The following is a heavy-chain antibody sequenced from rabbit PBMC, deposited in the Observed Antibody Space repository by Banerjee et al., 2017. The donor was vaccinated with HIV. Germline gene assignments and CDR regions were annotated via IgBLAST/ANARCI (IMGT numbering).Heavy chain of an antibody. V-gene: IGHV1S45*01. CDR1: GFSFSNGYV. Sequence: QEQLEESGGDLVKPEGSLTLTCTASGFSFSNGYVMCWVRQAPGKGLEWIACIYAGSSGSTAYASRAKGRFTISKTSSTTVTLQMTSLTAADTATYFCARDLAGAIGWNFNLWGPGTLVTVS. CDR3: ARDLAGAIGWNFNL. J-gene: IGHJ4*01. D-gene: IGHD4-1*01. CDR2: IYAGSSGST.